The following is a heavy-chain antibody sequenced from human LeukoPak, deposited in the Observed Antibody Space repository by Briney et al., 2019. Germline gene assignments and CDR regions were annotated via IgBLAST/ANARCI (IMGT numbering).Heavy chain of an antibody. J-gene: IGHJ4*02. CDR2: ISGSGDST. Sequence: GGSLRLSCAASGFSFSNYAMNWVRQAPGKGLEWVSVISGSGDSTNYADSVKGRFTISRDNSKNTLYLQMNSLRAEDTAVYYCAKDRYSSWYLTLDYWGQGTLVTASS. D-gene: IGHD6-13*01. V-gene: IGHV3-23*01. CDR3: AKDRYSSWYLTLDY. CDR1: GFSFSNYA.